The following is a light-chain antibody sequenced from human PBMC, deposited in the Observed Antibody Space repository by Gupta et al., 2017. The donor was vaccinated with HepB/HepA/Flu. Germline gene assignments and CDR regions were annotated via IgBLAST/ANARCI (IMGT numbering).Light chain of an antibody. CDR1: KLGNKY. Sequence: SVSPGQTASITCSGDKLGNKYAYWFQQKPGQSPVLVIYENNKWPSGIPERFSGSNSGNTASLTISGTQAMDEADYYCQTWDSTTVVFGGGTKLTVL. CDR3: QTWDSTTVV. V-gene: IGLV3-1*01. CDR2: ENN. J-gene: IGLJ2*01.